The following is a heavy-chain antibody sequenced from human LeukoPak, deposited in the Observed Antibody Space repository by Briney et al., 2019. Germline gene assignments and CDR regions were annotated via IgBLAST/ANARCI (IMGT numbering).Heavy chain of an antibody. J-gene: IGHJ3*02. CDR2: FYNRWTT. CDR1: GGSTSEYN. CDR3: ASRPMVVGGMRVDAFDI. D-gene: IGHD3-16*01. V-gene: IGHV4-59*08. Sequence: SEPQTLTCSVSGGSTSEYNWRWIRQSPEKGLEWIRHFYNRWTTKYNPALKGRVTISADTSKKQFSLKLTSVTAAETAVYCCASRPMVVGGMRVDAFDIWGQGTMVTVSS.